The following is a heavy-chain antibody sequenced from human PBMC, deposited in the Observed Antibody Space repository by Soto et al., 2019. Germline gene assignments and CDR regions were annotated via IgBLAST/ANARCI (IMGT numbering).Heavy chain of an antibody. CDR1: GYTFTSYY. Sequence: QVQLVQSGAEVKKPGASVKVSCKASGYTFTSYYMHWVRQAPGQGLEWMGIINPSGGSTSYAQKFQGRVTMTRDTSTSTVYMELSSLRSEDTAVYYCARELNSGFSYYYGMDVWGQGTTVTVSS. J-gene: IGHJ6*02. CDR3: ARELNSGFSYYYGMDV. CDR2: INPSGGST. V-gene: IGHV1-46*01. D-gene: IGHD6-19*01.